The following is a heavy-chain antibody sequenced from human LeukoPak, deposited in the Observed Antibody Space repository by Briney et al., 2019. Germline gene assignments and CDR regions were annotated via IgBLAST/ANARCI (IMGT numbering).Heavy chain of an antibody. CDR1: GGSFSGYY. D-gene: IGHD2-15*01. CDR2: INHSGST. CDR3: ARHDQGYCSGGICYPFDY. V-gene: IGHV4-34*01. J-gene: IGHJ4*02. Sequence: SETLSLTCAVYGGSFSGYYWSWIRQPPGKGLEWIGEINHSGSTNYNPSLKSRVTISVDTSKNQFSLKLSSVTAADTAVYYCARHDQGYCSGGICYPFDYWGQGTLVTVSS.